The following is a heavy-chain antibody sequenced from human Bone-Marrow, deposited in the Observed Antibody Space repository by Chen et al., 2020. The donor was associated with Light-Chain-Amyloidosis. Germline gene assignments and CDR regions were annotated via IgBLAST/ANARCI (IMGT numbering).Heavy chain of an antibody. D-gene: IGHD2-8*02. CDR3: AREGSGGVHY. Sequence: EVQLVESGGALVQPGGSLRLSCAASGFTFGNYWMSWVRQAPGKGLAWVANIRQDGTRCEYLDSVKGRFTISRDNAKTSVYLRMISLSAEDTAISYCAREGSGGVHYWGQVTLVTVSS. CDR2: IRQDGTRC. J-gene: IGHJ4*02. V-gene: IGHV3-7*05. CDR1: GFTFGNYW.